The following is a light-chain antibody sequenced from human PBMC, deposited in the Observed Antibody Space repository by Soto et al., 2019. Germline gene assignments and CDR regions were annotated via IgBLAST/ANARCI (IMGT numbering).Light chain of an antibody. J-gene: IGKJ2*01. CDR2: GAS. CDR3: QQYGSSPGT. CDR1: QSVTSNY. V-gene: IGKV3-20*01. Sequence: EIVLTQSPGTLSLSPGERATLSCRASQSVTSNYLGWYQQKPGQAPRLLIYGASSRPGGIPDRFSGSGSGTDFTLTISRLEPEDFAVSYCQQYGSSPGTFGQGTKLEIK.